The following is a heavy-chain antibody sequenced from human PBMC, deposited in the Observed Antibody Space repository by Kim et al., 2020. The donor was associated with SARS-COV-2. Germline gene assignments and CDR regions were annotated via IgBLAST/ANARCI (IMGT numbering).Heavy chain of an antibody. CDR3: ARTTHGSDDAFDI. Sequence: SETLSLTCTVSGDSVSSGSYYWSWIRQPSGKGLEWIDYIYYSGSTNYNPSLKSRVTISVDRTKNQFSLKLRSVTAADTAVYYCARTTHGSDDAFDIWGQGTMVTVSS. V-gene: IGHV4-61*01. CDR1: GDSVSSGSYY. D-gene: IGHD1-1*01. J-gene: IGHJ3*02. CDR2: IYYSGST.